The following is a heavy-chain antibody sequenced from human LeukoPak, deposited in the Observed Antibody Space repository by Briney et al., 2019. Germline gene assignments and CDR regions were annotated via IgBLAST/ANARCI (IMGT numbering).Heavy chain of an antibody. V-gene: IGHV3-74*01. Sequence: GGSLRLSCAPSGFTFSSYWMHWVRQAPGKGLVWVSRINTDGSTITYADSVKGRFTISRDNSKNTLYLQMNSLRAEDTAVYYCARNNYGYPLDYWGQGTLVTVSS. D-gene: IGHD5-18*01. CDR2: INTDGSTI. CDR3: ARNNYGYPLDY. J-gene: IGHJ4*02. CDR1: GFTFSSYW.